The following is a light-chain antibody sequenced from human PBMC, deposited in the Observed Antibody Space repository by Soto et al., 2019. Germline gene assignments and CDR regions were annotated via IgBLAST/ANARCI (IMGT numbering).Light chain of an antibody. CDR1: QSLLHSNGYNY. Sequence: DIVMTQSPLSLPVTPGEPASISCRSSQSLLHSNGYNYLDWYLQKPGQSPQLLIYLGSNRASGVPDRFSGSGSGTDFTLTISRVEAEDVGVYYCMQGLQIPTFGHGTKVDIK. V-gene: IGKV2-28*01. CDR2: LGS. J-gene: IGKJ1*01. CDR3: MQGLQIPT.